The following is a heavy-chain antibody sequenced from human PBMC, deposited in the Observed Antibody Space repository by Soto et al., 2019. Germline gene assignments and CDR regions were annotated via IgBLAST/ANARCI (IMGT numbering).Heavy chain of an antibody. V-gene: IGHV3-30-3*01. J-gene: IGHJ4*02. Sequence: QVQLVESGGGVVQPGRSLRLSCAASGFTFSDYTMHWVRQAPGKELEWVALMSSDGGNTHYTYSVKGRFTISRDNSKNTLDLQMDSLRPEDTTVFYWARDYGDGYYYFDLWGQGTLVTVSS. CDR1: GFTFSDYT. CDR2: MSSDGGNT. CDR3: ARDYGDGYYYFDL. D-gene: IGHD5-12*01.